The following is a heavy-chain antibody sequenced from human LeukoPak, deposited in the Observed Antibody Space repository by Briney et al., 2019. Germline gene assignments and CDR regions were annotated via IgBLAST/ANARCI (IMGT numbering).Heavy chain of an antibody. Sequence: ASVKVSCKASGGTFSSYAISWVRQAPGQGLEWMGGIIPIFSTANYAQKFQGRVTITADESTSTAYMELSSLRSEDTAVYYCARKDVGATFDYWGQGTLVTVSS. V-gene: IGHV1-69*13. J-gene: IGHJ4*02. CDR2: IIPIFSTA. D-gene: IGHD1-26*01. CDR3: ARKDVGATFDY. CDR1: GGTFSSYA.